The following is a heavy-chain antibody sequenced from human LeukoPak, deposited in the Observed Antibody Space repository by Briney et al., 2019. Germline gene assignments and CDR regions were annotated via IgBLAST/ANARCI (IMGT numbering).Heavy chain of an antibody. V-gene: IGHV1-69*05. CDR3: ARAELYSSSWYNY. J-gene: IGHJ4*02. Sequence: SVKVSCKASGGTFSSYAISWVRHAPGQGLEWMGRIIPIFGTANYAQKFQGRVTITTDESTSTAYMELSSLRSEDTAVYYCARAELYSSSWYNYWGQGTLVTVSS. D-gene: IGHD6-13*01. CDR2: IIPIFGTA. CDR1: GGTFSSYA.